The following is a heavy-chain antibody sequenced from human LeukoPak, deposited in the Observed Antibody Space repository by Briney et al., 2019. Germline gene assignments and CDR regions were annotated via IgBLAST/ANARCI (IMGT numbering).Heavy chain of an antibody. D-gene: IGHD3-10*01. CDR1: GGSFSGYY. J-gene: IGHJ4*02. CDR3: ASVMWFGDLSQSVFDY. CDR2: INNGGRI. V-gene: IGHV4-34*01. Sequence: SETLSLTCAVYGGSFSGYYWSWIRQPPGKGLEWIAEINNGGRINYNPSLESRVTISVDTSKNQFSLNVRSVTAADTAVYYCASVMWFGDLSQSVFDYWGQGNLVTVSS.